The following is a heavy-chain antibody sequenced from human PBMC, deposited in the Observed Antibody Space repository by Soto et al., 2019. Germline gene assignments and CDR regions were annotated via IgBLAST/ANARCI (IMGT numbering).Heavy chain of an antibody. J-gene: IGHJ6*02. D-gene: IGHD3-3*01. CDR3: ANLWSGSQYYYYYYGMDV. Sequence: GGSLRLSCSASGFTFSSYGMHWGRQAPGKGLEWVAVISYDGSNEYYADSVKGRFTISRDNSKNTLYLQMNSLRAEDTAVYYCANLWSGSQYYYYYYGMDVWGQGTTVTVS. CDR2: ISYDGSNE. CDR1: GFTFSSYG. V-gene: IGHV3-30*18.